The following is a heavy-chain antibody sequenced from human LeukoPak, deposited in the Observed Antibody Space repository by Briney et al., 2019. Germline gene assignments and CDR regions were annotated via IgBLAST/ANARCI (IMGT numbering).Heavy chain of an antibody. CDR1: GFIFSSYG. V-gene: IGHV3-33*01. J-gene: IGHJ6*02. D-gene: IGHD3-22*01. Sequence: GGSLRLSCAASGFIFSSYGMHWVRQAPGKGLEWVADIWYDGSNKYYADSVKGRFTISRDNSKNTLYLQMNILRAEDTALYYCARPQAGDSSGLYGMDVWGQGTTVTVSS. CDR3: ARPQAGDSSGLYGMDV. CDR2: IWYDGSNK.